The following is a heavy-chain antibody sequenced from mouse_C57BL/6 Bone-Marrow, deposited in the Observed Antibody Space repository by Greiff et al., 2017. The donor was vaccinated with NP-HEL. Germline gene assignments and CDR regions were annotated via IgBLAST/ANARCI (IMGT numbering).Heavy chain of an antibody. J-gene: IGHJ4*01. D-gene: IGHD2-4*01. Sequence: EVQRVESGGDLVKPGGSLKLSCAASGFTFSSYGMSWVRQTPDKRLEWVATISSGGSYTYYPDSVKGRFTISRDNAKNTLYLQMSSLKSEDTAMYYCARRGGLRRMDYWGQGTSVTVSS. CDR1: GFTFSSYG. CDR3: ARRGGLRRMDY. CDR2: ISSGGSYT. V-gene: IGHV5-6*01.